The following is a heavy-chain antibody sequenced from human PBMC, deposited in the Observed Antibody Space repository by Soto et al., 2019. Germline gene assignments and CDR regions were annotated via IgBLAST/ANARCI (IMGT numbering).Heavy chain of an antibody. CDR3: TGEVASGD. V-gene: IGHV3-30*03. CDR2: ISRDGGTK. Sequence: QVQLVESGGGVVQPGRSLRLSCAVSGFTVSTYGMHWVRQAPGKGLEWVAVISRDGGTKYYADSVKGRFTISRDNSRNTLFVEMNRVRSDDMAVYYCTGEVASGDWGQGTLVTVSS. D-gene: IGHD2-8*02. J-gene: IGHJ4*02. CDR1: GFTVSTYG.